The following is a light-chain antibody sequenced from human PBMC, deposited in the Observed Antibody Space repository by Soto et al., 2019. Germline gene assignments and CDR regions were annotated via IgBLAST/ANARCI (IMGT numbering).Light chain of an antibody. V-gene: IGKV1-27*01. Sequence: DIQMTQSPSSLSASVGDRVTITCRASQDIRNALAWYQQKPGKVPELLIYLASTLQLGVPSRFSGSGSGTDFTLTITSLQPEDGATYYCQKYDRAPFTFGPGTKVDIK. CDR3: QKYDRAPFT. CDR2: LAS. CDR1: QDIRNA. J-gene: IGKJ3*01.